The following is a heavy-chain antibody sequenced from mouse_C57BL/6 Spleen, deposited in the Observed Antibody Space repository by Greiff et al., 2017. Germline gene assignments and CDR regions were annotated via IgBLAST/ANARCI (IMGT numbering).Heavy chain of an antibody. J-gene: IGHJ3*01. V-gene: IGHV8-12*01. CDR1: GFSLSTSGMG. CDR2: IYWDDDK. Sequence: QVTLKESGPGILQSSQTLSLTCSFSGFSLSTSGMGVSWIRQPSGKGLERLAHIYWDDDKRYNPSLKSRLTISKDTSRDQVFLKITSVDTADTATYYCARYSSGYPWFAYWGQGTLVTVSA. CDR3: ARYSSGYPWFAY. D-gene: IGHD3-2*02.